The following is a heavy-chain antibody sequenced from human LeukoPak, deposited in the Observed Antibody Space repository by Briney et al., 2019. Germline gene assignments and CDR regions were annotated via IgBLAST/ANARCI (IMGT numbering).Heavy chain of an antibody. CDR1: GFTFSGYA. CDR3: AKRVQGNTGPFHC. D-gene: IGHD4-23*01. J-gene: IGHJ4*02. Sequence: PGGSLRLSCAASGFTFSGYAMSWVRQAPGKGLEWVSGISGRGDNTYYADSVKGRFTISRDNSKNTLRLQMNSPRDEDTAVYYCAKRVQGNTGPFHCWGQGTLASVSS. V-gene: IGHV3-23*01. CDR2: ISGRGDNT.